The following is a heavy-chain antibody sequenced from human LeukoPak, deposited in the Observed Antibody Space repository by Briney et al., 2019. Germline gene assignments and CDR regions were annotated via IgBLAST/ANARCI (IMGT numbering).Heavy chain of an antibody. J-gene: IGHJ3*02. CDR3: ARPGNYYDLFDI. D-gene: IGHD3-22*01. CDR1: GGSISSSSYY. Sequence: SETLSLTCTVSGGSISSSSYYWGWIRQPPGKGLEWIGSIYYSGSTYYNPSLKSRVTISVDTSKNQFSLKLSSVTAADTAVYYCARPGNYYDLFDIWGQGTMVTVSS. V-gene: IGHV4-39*01. CDR2: IYYSGST.